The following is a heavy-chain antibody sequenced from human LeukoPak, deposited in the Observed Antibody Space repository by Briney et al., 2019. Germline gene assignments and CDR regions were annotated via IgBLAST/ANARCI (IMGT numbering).Heavy chain of an antibody. CDR2: IIPIFGTA. Sequence: SVKVSCKDSGGTFSSYAISWVRQAPGQGLEWMGGIIPIFGTANYAQKFQGRVTITADESTSTAYMELSSLRSEDTAVYYCARDPARCYYDSSGYFDYWGQGTLVTVSS. J-gene: IGHJ4*02. CDR1: GGTFSSYA. D-gene: IGHD3-22*01. CDR3: ARDPARCYYDSSGYFDY. V-gene: IGHV1-69*01.